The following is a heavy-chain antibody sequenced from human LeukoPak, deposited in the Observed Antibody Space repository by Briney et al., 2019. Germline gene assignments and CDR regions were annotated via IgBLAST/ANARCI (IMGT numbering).Heavy chain of an antibody. CDR2: INHSGST. V-gene: IGHV4-34*01. Sequence: SETLSLTCAVYGGSFSGYYWSWIRQPPGKGLEWIGEINHSGSTNYNPSLKSRVTISADTSKNQFSLKLSSVTAADTAVYYCASRGIVATDVRYWGQGTLVTVSS. CDR1: GGSFSGYY. CDR3: ASRGIVATDVRY. J-gene: IGHJ4*02. D-gene: IGHD5-12*01.